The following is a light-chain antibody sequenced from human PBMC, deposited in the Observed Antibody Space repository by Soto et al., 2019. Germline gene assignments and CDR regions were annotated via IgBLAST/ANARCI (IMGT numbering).Light chain of an antibody. CDR2: AAS. J-gene: IGKJ1*01. V-gene: IGKV1-9*01. Sequence: DIQLTQSPSFLSASVGDRITITCRASQGIGSYLAWYQQKPGKAPKLLIYAASSLQSGVPARFRGSGSGTEFTLTVSSLQPEDFATYCCQQLNTYPWTFGQGTRVEIK. CDR3: QQLNTYPWT. CDR1: QGIGSY.